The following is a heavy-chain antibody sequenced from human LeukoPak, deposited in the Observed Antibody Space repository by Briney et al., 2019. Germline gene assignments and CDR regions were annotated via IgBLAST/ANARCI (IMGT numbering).Heavy chain of an antibody. CDR1: GFTFSSYW. D-gene: IGHD3-10*01. V-gene: IGHV3-74*01. J-gene: IGHJ4*02. CDR3: ARVGLVRGAPPDY. CDR2: INSDGSST. Sequence: GGSLRLSCAASGFTFSSYWMHWVRQAPGKGLVWVSRINSDGSSTSYADSVKGRFTISRDNAKNTLYLQMNSLRAEDTAVYYCARVGLVRGAPPDYWGQGTLVTVSS.